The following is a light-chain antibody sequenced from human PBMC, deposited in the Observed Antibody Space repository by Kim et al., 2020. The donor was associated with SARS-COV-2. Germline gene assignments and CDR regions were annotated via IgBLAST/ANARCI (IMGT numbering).Light chain of an antibody. V-gene: IGKV3-20*01. CDR2: GAS. J-gene: IGKJ2*01. Sequence: LSPGQTATPSCRASQSLSRTSFAWYQQRPGQSPSLLIYGASTRAPGIPDRFSGSGSGTDFTLTISRLEPEDFAVYFCQHYGTSPYTFGQGTKLEI. CDR1: QSLSRTS. CDR3: QHYGTSPYT.